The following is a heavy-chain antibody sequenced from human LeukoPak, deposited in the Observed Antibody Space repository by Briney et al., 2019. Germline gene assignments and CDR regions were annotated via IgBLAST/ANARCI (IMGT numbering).Heavy chain of an antibody. CDR1: GFTFTIYW. D-gene: IGHD1-26*01. Sequence: GDSLRLSCAASGFTFTIYWVTWVRQARGRGREWVGNIKQEGSDKNYMDSVKGRFTISRDNTKNSVYLQMSSLRAEDTAVYYCARPDDDSGSFYFDYWGQGTLVTVSS. CDR2: IKQEGSDK. CDR3: ARPDDDSGSFYFDY. J-gene: IGHJ4*02. V-gene: IGHV3-7*01.